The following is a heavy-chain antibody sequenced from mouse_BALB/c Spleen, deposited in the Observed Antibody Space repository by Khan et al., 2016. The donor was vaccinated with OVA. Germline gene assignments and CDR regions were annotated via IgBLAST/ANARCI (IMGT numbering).Heavy chain of an antibody. CDR1: GYTFTNYG. Sequence: QIQLEQSGPELKKPGETVKISCKASGYTFTNYGMNWVKQTPGKGLKWMGWINTYSGETTYADDFRGRFAHSLDTSASTAYLQINNVNNGDTATYFCASDGYWYFHVWGAGTTVTVSS. CDR2: INTYSGET. D-gene: IGHD2-3*01. CDR3: ASDGYWYFHV. J-gene: IGHJ1*01. V-gene: IGHV9-3-1*01.